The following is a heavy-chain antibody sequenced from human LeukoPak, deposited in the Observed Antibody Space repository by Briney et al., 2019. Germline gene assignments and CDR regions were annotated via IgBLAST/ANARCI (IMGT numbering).Heavy chain of an antibody. J-gene: IGHJ4*02. D-gene: IGHD6-13*01. CDR1: GFTFSNLW. CDR2: IKPDGSEK. Sequence: PGGSLRLSCAASGFTFSNLWMSWVRQAPGKGLKWVANIKPDGSEKYYVDSVKGRFPISRDNAQNSLYLQMNRLRAEDTAIYYCATSTAAAGTDWGQGTLVTVPS. V-gene: IGHV3-7*03. CDR3: ATSTAAAGTD.